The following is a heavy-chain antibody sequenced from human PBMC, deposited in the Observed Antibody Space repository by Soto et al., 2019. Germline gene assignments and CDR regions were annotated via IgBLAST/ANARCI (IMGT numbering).Heavy chain of an antibody. Sequence: EVQLVESGGGLVQPGRSLRLSCAASGFTFDDYAMHWVRQAPGKGLEWVSGISWNSGSIGYADSVKGRFTISRDNAKNFLYLQMNSLRAEDTALYYCAKGDSSSWEGGYYYYYYMDVWGKGTTVTVSS. J-gene: IGHJ6*03. CDR3: AKGDSSSWEGGYYYYYYMDV. V-gene: IGHV3-9*01. CDR1: GFTFDDYA. CDR2: ISWNSGSI. D-gene: IGHD6-6*01.